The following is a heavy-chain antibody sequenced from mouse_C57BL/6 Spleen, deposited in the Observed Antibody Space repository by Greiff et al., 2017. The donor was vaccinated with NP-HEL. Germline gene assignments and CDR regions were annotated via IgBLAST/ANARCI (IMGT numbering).Heavy chain of an antibody. V-gene: IGHV5-17*01. CDR3: AREYYGSRNYAMDY. CDR1: GFTFSDYG. D-gene: IGHD1-1*01. CDR2: ISSGSSTI. J-gene: IGHJ4*01. Sequence: EVQLVESGGGLVKPGGSLKLSCAASGFTFSDYGMHWVRQAPEKGLEWVAYISSGSSTIYYADTVKGRFTISRDNAKNTLFLQMTSLRSEDTAMYYCAREYYGSRNYAMDYWGQGTSVTVSS.